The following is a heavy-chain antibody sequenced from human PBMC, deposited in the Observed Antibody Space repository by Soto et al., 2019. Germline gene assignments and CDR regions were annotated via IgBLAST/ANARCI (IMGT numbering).Heavy chain of an antibody. V-gene: IGHV1-69*01. Sequence: QVRLVQSGAEVKKPGSSVKVSCKASGGTFSNYAITWLRLAPGQGLEWLGGIITVFGTDNYAQKFQGRVTITADESKSTAYMDLNRLRSENAAVYYCARDNPYTNSFGNCFDPGGEGTLVIFS. CDR2: IITVFGTD. CDR1: GGTFSNYA. CDR3: ARDNPYTNSFGNCFDP. D-gene: IGHD6-13*01. J-gene: IGHJ5*02.